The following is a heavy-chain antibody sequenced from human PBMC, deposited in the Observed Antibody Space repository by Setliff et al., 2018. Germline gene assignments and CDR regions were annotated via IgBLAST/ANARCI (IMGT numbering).Heavy chain of an antibody. CDR1: GGSISSGSYY. J-gene: IGHJ6*03. CDR3: AKVPITKVYFYMDV. CDR2: IHYSGNT. D-gene: IGHD3-10*01. Sequence: SETLSLTCTVSGGSISSGSYYWNWIRQPAGKALEWIGYIHYSGNTNYNPSLKSRVTISVDTSKNQLSLKLSSVTAADTAVYYCAKVPITKVYFYMDVWGKGTTVTVSS. V-gene: IGHV4-61*10.